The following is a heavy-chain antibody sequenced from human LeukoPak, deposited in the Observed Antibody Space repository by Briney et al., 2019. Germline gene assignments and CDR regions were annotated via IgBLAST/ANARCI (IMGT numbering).Heavy chain of an antibody. D-gene: IGHD2-21*01. J-gene: IGHJ5*02. CDR3: ARADPKYRVSWFDP. CDR2: INHSGST. Sequence: PSETLSLTCAVYGGSFSGYYWSWIRQPPGKGLEWIGEINHSGSTNYNPSLKSRVTISVDTSKNQFSLKLSSVTAADTAVYYCARADPKYRVSWFDPWGQGTLVTVSS. V-gene: IGHV4-34*01. CDR1: GGSFSGYY.